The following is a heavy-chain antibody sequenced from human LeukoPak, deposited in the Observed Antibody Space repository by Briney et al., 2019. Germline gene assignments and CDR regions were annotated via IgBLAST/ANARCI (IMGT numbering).Heavy chain of an antibody. CDR2: INWKGAST. V-gene: IGHV3-20*04. Sequence: GGSLRLSCAASGFSFDDLGMTWVRQVPGKGLEWVAGINWKGASTGYADSVRGRFTISRDNAKNSLYQQMNSLRAEDTALYYCARAVCPTIKFCDSSYFMDVWGKGTTVNVS. CDR3: ARAVCPTIKFCDSSYFMDV. CDR1: GFSFDDLG. D-gene: IGHD6-6*01. J-gene: IGHJ6*03.